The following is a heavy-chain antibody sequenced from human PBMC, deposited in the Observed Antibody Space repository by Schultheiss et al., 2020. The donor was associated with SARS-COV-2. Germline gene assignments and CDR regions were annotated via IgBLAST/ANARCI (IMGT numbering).Heavy chain of an antibody. CDR2: IGTAGDP. D-gene: IGHD6-6*01. CDR3: AKDRSSSSVFDY. J-gene: IGHJ4*02. V-gene: IGHV3-13*05. CDR1: GFTFSSYD. Sequence: GESLKISCAASGFTFSSYDMHWVRQATGKGLEWVSAIGTAGDPYYPGSVKGRFTISRDNSKNTLYLQMNSLRAEDTAVYYCAKDRSSSSVFDYWGQGTLVTVSS.